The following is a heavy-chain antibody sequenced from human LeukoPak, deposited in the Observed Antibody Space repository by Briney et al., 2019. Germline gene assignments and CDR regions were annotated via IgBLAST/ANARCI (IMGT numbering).Heavy chain of an antibody. J-gene: IGHJ4*02. CDR1: GFTFSSYE. Sequence: GGSLRLSCAASGFTFSSYEMNWVRQAPGKGLEWVSYIGSSGSSIYYADSVKGRFTISRDNAKNSLYLQMNSLRAEDTAVYYCASMAVAGTVPFDYWGQGTLVTVSS. CDR2: IGSSGSSI. V-gene: IGHV3-48*03. D-gene: IGHD6-19*01. CDR3: ASMAVAGTVPFDY.